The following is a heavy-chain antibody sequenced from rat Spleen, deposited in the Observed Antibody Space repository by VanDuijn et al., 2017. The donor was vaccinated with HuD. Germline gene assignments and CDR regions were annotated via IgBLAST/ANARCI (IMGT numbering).Heavy chain of an antibody. CDR2: INSAGTT. CDR1: GYSITSSYR. CDR3: TTGRQLGYFDY. J-gene: IGHJ2*01. V-gene: IGHV3-3*01. D-gene: IGHD5-1*01. Sequence: EVQLQESGPGLVKPSQSLSLTCSVTGYSITSSYRWNWIRKFPGNKLEWMGYINSAGTTNYNPSLKSRISITRDTSKNQFFLQVNSVTTEDTATYYCTTGRQLGYFDYWGQGVMVTVSS.